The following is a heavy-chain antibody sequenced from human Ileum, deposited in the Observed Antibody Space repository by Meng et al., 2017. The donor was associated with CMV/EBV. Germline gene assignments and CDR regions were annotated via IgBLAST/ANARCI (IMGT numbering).Heavy chain of an antibody. Sequence: DKLVQYGAGERKPGASVKVSCKASGYTFTSQGITWVRQAPGQGLEWMGWINTNNGNTKYAWKFQGRVTMTTDTSTSTGYMELRSLRYDDTAVYYCARGIDYWGQGTLVTVSS. CDR2: INTNNGNT. J-gene: IGHJ4*02. V-gene: IGHV1-18*01. CDR1: GYTFTSQG. CDR3: ARGIDY.